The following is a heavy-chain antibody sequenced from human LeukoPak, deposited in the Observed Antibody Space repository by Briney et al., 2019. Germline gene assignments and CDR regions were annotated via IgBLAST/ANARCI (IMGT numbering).Heavy chain of an antibody. CDR2: IYYSGST. D-gene: IGHD3-10*01. J-gene: IGHJ6*03. CDR1: GGSISSSSYY. CDR3: ARLGGSGSYSYYYYYYYMDV. Sequence: PSETLSLTCTVSGGSISSSSYYWGWIRQPPGKGLEWIGSIYYSGSTYYNPSLKSRVTISVDTSKNQFSLKLSSVTAANPAVYYCARLGGSGSYSYYYYYYYMDVWGKGTTVTVSS. V-gene: IGHV4-39*01.